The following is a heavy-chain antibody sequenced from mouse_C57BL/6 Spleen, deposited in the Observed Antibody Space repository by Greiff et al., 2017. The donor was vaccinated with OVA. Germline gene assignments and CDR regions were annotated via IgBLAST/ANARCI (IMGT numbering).Heavy chain of an antibody. J-gene: IGHJ2*01. CDR3: ARLTYLNYFDY. D-gene: IGHD1-3*01. V-gene: IGHV5-6*01. CDR1: GFTFSSYG. Sequence: EVQVVESGGDLVKPGGSLKLSCAASGFTFSSYGMSWVRQTPDKRLEWVATISSGGSYTYYPDSVKGRFTISRDNAKNTLYLQMSSLKSEDTAMYYCARLTYLNYFDYWGQGTTLTVSS. CDR2: ISSGGSYT.